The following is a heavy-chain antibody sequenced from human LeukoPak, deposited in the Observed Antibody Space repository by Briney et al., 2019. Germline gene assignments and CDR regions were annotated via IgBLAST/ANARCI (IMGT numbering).Heavy chain of an antibody. CDR3: ARGPYSYDSSGAFDI. CDR2: ISSSGST. J-gene: IGHJ3*02. Sequence: SETLSLTCAVSGGSISTYNWWSWVRQPPGKGLEWIGRISSSGSTNYNPSLKSRVTISVDTSKNQFSLKLSSVTAADTAVYFCARGPYSYDSSGAFDIWGQGTMVTVSS. V-gene: IGHV4-4*02. CDR1: GGSISTYNW. D-gene: IGHD3-22*01.